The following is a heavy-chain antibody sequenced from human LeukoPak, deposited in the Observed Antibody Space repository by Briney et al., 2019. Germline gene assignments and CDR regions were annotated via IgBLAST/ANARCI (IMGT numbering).Heavy chain of an antibody. CDR2: IWYDGSNK. J-gene: IGHJ4*02. D-gene: IGHD3-22*01. Sequence: PGGSLRLSCAASGFTFSSYGMHWVPQAPGKGLEWVAVIWYDGSNKYYADSVKGRFTISRDNSKNTLYLQMNSLRAEDTAVYYCAKLPFDYYDSSGYRGGFDYWGQGTLVTVSS. CDR3: AKLPFDYYDSSGYRGGFDY. CDR1: GFTFSSYG. V-gene: IGHV3-33*06.